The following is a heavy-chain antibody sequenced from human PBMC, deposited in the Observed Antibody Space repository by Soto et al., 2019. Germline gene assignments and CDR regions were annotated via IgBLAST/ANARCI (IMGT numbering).Heavy chain of an antibody. V-gene: IGHV2-5*02. J-gene: IGHJ4*02. CDR2: IYWDDDS. Sequence: QITLKESDPTLVKPTETLTLTCTFSGFSLTSSGVGVGWIRQPPGKALELLALIYWDDDSRSSPSLKSRLATXXDXSTXQVGLTMTNMDPVDTATYSCALIGPYYPGSHYFAYWGQGTLVTVSS. D-gene: IGHD3-10*01. CDR3: ALIGPYYPGSHYFAY. CDR1: GFSLTSSGVG.